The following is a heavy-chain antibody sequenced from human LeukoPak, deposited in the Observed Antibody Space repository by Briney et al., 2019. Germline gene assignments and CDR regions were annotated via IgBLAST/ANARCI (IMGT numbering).Heavy chain of an antibody. Sequence: GGSLRLSCAASGFSFSSYAMSWVRQAPGKGLEWVSAISGSGGSAYYADSVKGRFTISRDNSKNTLYLQMNSLRAEDTAVYYCAKDPLRYFDWSQNDYWGQGTLVTVSS. D-gene: IGHD3-9*01. CDR1: GFSFSSYA. CDR3: AKDPLRYFDWSQNDY. J-gene: IGHJ4*02. V-gene: IGHV3-23*01. CDR2: ISGSGGSA.